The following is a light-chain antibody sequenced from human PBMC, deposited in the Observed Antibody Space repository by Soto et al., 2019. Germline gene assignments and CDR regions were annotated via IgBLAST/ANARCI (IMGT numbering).Light chain of an antibody. Sequence: EIEMTQSPSHMSTSVGDRITITCRASQSISNYLNWYQQKPGKAPKLLIYSTSTLQSGVPSRFSGSGSGTQFTLTISTLQPEDFATYYCQQNYRTPVTFGQGTRLEIK. V-gene: IGKV1-39*01. CDR3: QQNYRTPVT. CDR2: STS. CDR1: QSISNY. J-gene: IGKJ5*01.